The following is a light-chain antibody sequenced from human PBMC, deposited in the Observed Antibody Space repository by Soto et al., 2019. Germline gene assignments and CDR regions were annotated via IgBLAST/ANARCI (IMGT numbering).Light chain of an antibody. CDR1: QSLTRN. CDR3: QQYNNWPPYT. J-gene: IGKJ2*01. V-gene: IGKV3-15*01. Sequence: EIVLTQSPATLSVSPGERVALSCRASQSLTRNLAWYQQKPGQAPRLLIYEASTRATGIPGRFSGSGSGTEFSLTISSLQSEDFAVYYCQQYNNWPPYTFGQGTKVDIK. CDR2: EAS.